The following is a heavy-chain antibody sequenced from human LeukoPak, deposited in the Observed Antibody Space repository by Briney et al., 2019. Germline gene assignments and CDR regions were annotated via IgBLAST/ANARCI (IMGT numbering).Heavy chain of an antibody. J-gene: IGHJ4*02. D-gene: IGHD6-6*01. CDR2: IRYDGSNE. CDR3: ANLARPLDY. CDR1: GFTFSSYG. V-gene: IGHV3-30*02. Sequence: GGSLRLSCVASGFTFSSYGMHWVRQAPGRGREWVAFIRYDGSNEYVDSVKGRFTISRDNSKHTLYLQMDSLKPEDTAVYYCANLARPLDYWGQGALVTVSS.